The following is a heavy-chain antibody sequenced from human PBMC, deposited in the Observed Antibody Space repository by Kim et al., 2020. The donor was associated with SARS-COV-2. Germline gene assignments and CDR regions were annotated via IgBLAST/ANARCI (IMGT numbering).Heavy chain of an antibody. Sequence: GGSLRLSCAASGFTVSGNYINWVRQAPGKGLEWVSIIYGGGSTYYADSVKGRFTLSRDDSNNTVYLQMNSLRGEDTAVYYCARDLSKPTGCWGQGTQVTVSS. J-gene: IGHJ4*02. CDR3: ARDLSKPTGC. V-gene: IGHV3-53*01. CDR1: GFTVSGNY. CDR2: IYGGGST. D-gene: IGHD6-13*01.